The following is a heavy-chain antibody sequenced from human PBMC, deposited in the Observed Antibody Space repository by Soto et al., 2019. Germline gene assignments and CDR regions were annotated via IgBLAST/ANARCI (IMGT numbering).Heavy chain of an antibody. CDR3: AREDYAILTSYYNGWDFDL. V-gene: IGHV1-69*12. Sequence: QVQLVQSGAEVKKPGSSVKVSCKASGGTFSSNGISWVRQAPGQGLEWMGGIIPIFGTTKYSQKFQDRVTISADESTSTAYMELSSLRPEDTAVYYCAREDYAILTSYYNGWDFDLWGRGTLVTVSS. J-gene: IGHJ2*01. CDR2: IIPIFGTT. D-gene: IGHD3-9*01. CDR1: GGTFSSNG.